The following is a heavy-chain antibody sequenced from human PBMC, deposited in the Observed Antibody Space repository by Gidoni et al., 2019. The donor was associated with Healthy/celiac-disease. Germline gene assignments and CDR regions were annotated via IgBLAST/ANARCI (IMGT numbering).Heavy chain of an antibody. J-gene: IGHJ6*03. V-gene: IGHV1-69*04. CDR3: ARDDYVYYYYYMDV. CDR2: IIPIRGIA. D-gene: IGHD4-17*01. Sequence: QVQLVQSGAEVKKPGSSVKVSCKASGGTFSSYAISWVRQAPGQGLEWMGRIIPIRGIANYAQKFQGRVTITADKSTSTAYMELSSLRSEDTAVYYCARDDYVYYYYYMDVWGKGTTVTVSS. CDR1: GGTFSSYA.